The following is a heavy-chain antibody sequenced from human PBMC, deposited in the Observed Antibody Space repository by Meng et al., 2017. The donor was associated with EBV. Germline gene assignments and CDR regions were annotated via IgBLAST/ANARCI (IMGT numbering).Heavy chain of an antibody. CDR1: GYTFTSYG. V-gene: IGHV1-18*01. CDR3: ARDGRLYDTPSPFDY. D-gene: IGHD3-22*01. CDR2: ISAYNGNT. Sequence: QVAVVQSGAGVKKPGVLVKVSCKASGYTFTSYGISWVRQAPGQGLEWMGWISAYNGNTNYAQKLQGRVTMTTDTSTSTTYMELRSLRSDDTAVYYCARDGRLYDTPSPFDYWGQGTLVTVSS. J-gene: IGHJ4*02.